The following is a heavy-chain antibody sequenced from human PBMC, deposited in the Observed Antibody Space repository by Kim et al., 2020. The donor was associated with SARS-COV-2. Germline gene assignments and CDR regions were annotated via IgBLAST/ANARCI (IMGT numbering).Heavy chain of an antibody. CDR3: ARDLHPQSYYYDSSGYFP. Sequence: GGSLRLSCAASGFTFSSYEMNWVRQAPGKGLEWVSYISSSGSTIYYADSVKGRFTISRDNAKNSLYLQMNSLRAEDTAVYYCARDLHPQSYYYDSSGYFPWGQGTLVTVSS. J-gene: IGHJ5*02. V-gene: IGHV3-48*03. D-gene: IGHD3-22*01. CDR2: ISSSGSTI. CDR1: GFTFSSYE.